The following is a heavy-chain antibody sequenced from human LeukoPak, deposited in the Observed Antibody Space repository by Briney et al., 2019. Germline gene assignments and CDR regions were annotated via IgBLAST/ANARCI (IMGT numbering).Heavy chain of an antibody. CDR1: VGSFSGYY. V-gene: IGHV4-59*01. CDR3: GRVTVYTIEDYFDY. CDR2: IYYSGST. D-gene: IGHD5/OR15-5a*01. J-gene: IGHJ4*02. Sequence: SETLSLTCAVYVGSFSGYYWSWIRQPPGKGLEWIGYIYYSGSTNNNPSLKSRVTITDKTSKNQYSLKLSTVTAADPAVYYCGRVTVYTIEDYFDYWGQGTLVTVSS.